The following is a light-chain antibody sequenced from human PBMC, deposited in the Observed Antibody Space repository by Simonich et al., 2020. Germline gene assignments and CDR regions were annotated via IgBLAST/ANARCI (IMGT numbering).Light chain of an antibody. CDR2: WAS. Sequence: DIVMTQSPDSLAVSLGERATINCKSSQSFLYSSNNKNYLACYQQEPGQPPKLLIYWASTRASGVPDRFSGSGSGTDFTLTISSLQAEDVAVYYCQQYYSTPYTFGQGTKLEIK. CDR3: QQYYSTPYT. V-gene: IGKV4-1*01. J-gene: IGKJ2*01. CDR1: QSFLYSSNNKNY.